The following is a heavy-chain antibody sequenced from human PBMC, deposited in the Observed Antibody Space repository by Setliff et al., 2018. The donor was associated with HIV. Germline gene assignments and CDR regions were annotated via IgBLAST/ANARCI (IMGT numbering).Heavy chain of an antibody. CDR3: ARAGVYSYHDFDP. D-gene: IGHD4-4*01. Sequence: SETLSLTCAAYGGPFTNHGWNWIRQSPGKGLEWIGYIYYSGSTYYNPSLKSRVTISVDTSKNQFSLKLNSVTAADTAVYYCARAGVYSYHDFDPWGQGALVTVSS. J-gene: IGHJ5*02. V-gene: IGHV4-59*06. CDR2: IYYSGST. CDR1: GGPFTNHG.